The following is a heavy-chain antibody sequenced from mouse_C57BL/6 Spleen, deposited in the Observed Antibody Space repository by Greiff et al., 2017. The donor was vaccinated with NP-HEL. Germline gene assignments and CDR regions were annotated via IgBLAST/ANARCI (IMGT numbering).Heavy chain of an antibody. V-gene: IGHV6-3*01. CDR3: PHAMDY. CDR2: IRLKSDNYAT. CDR1: GFTFSNYW. Sequence: EVQGVESGGGLVQPGGSMKLSCVASGFTFSNYWMNWVRQSPEKGLEWVAQIRLKSDNYATHYAESVKGRFTISRDDSKSSVYLQMNNLRAEDTGIYYCPHAMDYWGQGTSVTVSS. J-gene: IGHJ4*01.